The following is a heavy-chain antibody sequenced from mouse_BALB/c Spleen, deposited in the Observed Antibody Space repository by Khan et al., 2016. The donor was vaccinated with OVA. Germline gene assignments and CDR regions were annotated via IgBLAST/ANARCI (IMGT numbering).Heavy chain of an antibody. CDR3: AKGVWSYYYTLDY. Sequence: QVQLKESGPGLVVPSQNLSITCTVSGFSLSDYGVSWISQPPGKGLEWLGVIWGGGSTYYNSALKSRLNISKDNSKSQVFLKMSSLQSDDTAMFYCAKGVWSYYYTLDYWGQGTSVTVSS. J-gene: IGHJ4*01. CDR1: GFSLSDYG. CDR2: IWGGGST. V-gene: IGHV2-6-5*01.